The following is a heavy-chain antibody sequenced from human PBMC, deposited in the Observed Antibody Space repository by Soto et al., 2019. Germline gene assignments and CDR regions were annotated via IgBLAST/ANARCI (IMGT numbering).Heavy chain of an antibody. V-gene: IGHV1-46*01. D-gene: IGHD1-26*01. CDR2: INPSGGST. CDR3: AREVYSVSYYGAFGY. CDR1: GYTFTSYY. Sequence: QVQLVQSGAEVKKPGASVKVSCKASGYTFTSYYMHWVRQAPGQGLEWMGIINPSGGSTSYAQKFQGRVTMTRDTSTSTVYMELSSLRSEDTAVYYCAREVYSVSYYGAFGYWGQGTLVTVSS. J-gene: IGHJ4*02.